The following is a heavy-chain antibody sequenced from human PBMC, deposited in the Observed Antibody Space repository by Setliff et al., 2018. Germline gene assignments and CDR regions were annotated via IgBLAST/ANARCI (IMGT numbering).Heavy chain of an antibody. Sequence: GGSLRLSCAASGFTVSANDMSWVRQAPGKGLEWLASINPHGSEKYYADSVKGRFTISRDNAQKTLYLHMNNLRADDTAVFYCVPGRGSWGQGALVTVSS. J-gene: IGHJ5*02. CDR2: INPHGSEK. V-gene: IGHV3-7*01. CDR3: VPGRGS. D-gene: IGHD6-25*01. CDR1: GFTVSAND.